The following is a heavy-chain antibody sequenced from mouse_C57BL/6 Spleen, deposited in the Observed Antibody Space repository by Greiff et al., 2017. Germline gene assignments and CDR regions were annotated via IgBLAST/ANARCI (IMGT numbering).Heavy chain of an antibody. Sequence: QVQLQQPGAELVRPGSSVKLSCKASGYTFTSYWMHWVKQRPIQGLEWIGNIDPSDSETHYNQKFKDKATLTVDKSSSTAYMQLGSLTSEDSAVYDCARTYYDYYYAMDYWGQGTSVTVSS. CDR2: IDPSDSET. CDR1: GYTFTSYW. J-gene: IGHJ4*01. V-gene: IGHV1-52*01. CDR3: ARTYYDYYYAMDY. D-gene: IGHD2-4*01.